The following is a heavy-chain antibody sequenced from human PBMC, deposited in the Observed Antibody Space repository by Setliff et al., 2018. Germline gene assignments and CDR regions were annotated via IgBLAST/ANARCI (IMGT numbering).Heavy chain of an antibody. CDR3: ARGAWFGALTIGGWIDP. CDR2: IIPIFDTT. D-gene: IGHD3-10*01. CDR1: GGTFSSYA. J-gene: IGHJ5*02. V-gene: IGHV1-69*05. Sequence: SVKVSCKASGGTFSSYAISWARQAPGQGLEWMGGIIPIFDTTSFAQRFQGRVSLTSDTSTTTIYMELSSLRSEDTAIYYCARGAWFGALTIGGWIDPWGQGTLVTVSS.